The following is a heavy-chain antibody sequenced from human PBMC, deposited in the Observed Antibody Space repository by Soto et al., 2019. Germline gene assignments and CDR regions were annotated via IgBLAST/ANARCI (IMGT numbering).Heavy chain of an antibody. J-gene: IGHJ6*02. CDR2: IFYSGST. D-gene: IGHD3-9*01. CDR3: ARVMGLRYFDWLPAPGGMDV. CDR1: GASVSGGDYY. Sequence: SETLSLTCNVSGASVSGGDYYWSWIRQPPGTGLEWIGYIFYSGSTNYNPSLQSRVTISVDTSKNQVSLKLSSVTAADTAVYYCARVMGLRYFDWLPAPGGMDVWGQGTTVTV. V-gene: IGHV4-61*08.